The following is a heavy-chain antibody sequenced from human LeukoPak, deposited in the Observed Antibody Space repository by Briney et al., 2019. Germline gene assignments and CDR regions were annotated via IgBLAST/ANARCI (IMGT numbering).Heavy chain of an antibody. V-gene: IGHV3-33*08. D-gene: IGHD6-19*01. J-gene: IGHJ4*02. Sequence: GGSLRLSCAASGFTFSSYAMIWVRQAPGKGLEWVAVIWYDGSNKYYADSVKGRFTISRDNSKNTLYLQMNSLRAEDTAVYYCARDTSGIAVAPDYWGQGTLVTVSS. CDR3: ARDTSGIAVAPDY. CDR2: IWYDGSNK. CDR1: GFTFSSYA.